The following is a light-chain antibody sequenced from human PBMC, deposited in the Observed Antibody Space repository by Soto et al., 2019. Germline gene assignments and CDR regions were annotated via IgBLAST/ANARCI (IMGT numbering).Light chain of an antibody. V-gene: IGKV3-15*01. CDR3: QQYNNWPPWT. CDR1: QSVSSN. CDR2: GAS. Sequence: EIVMTQSPATLSVSPGERATLFCRASQSVSSNLAWYQQKPGQAPRFLIYGASTRATGIPARFSGSGSGTEFTLTISSLQSEDFAVYYCQQYNNWPPWTFGQGTKVDIK. J-gene: IGKJ1*01.